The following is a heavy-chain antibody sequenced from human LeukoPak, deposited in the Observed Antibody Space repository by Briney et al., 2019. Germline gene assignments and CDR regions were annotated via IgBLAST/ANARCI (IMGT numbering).Heavy chain of an antibody. Sequence: GGSLRLSCAASGFTFSNAWMSWVRQAPGKGLEWVGRIKSKTDGGTTDYAAPVKGRFTISRDDSKNTLYLQMNSLKTEDTAVYHCARSCGDYGGVCDYWGQGTLVTVSS. CDR1: GFTFSNAW. J-gene: IGHJ4*02. CDR3: ARSCGDYGGVCDY. D-gene: IGHD4-17*01. CDR2: IKSKTDGGTT. V-gene: IGHV3-15*01.